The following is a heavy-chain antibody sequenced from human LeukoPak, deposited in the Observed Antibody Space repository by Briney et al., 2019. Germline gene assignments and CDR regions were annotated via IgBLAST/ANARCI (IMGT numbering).Heavy chain of an antibody. CDR1: GYTFTGYY. D-gene: IGHD3/OR15-3a*01. V-gene: IGHV1-2*04. Sequence: VSVKVSCKASGYTFTGYYMHWVRQAPGQGLEWMGWINPNSGGTDYAQKFQGWVTMTRDTSISTAYMELSRLRSDDTAVYYCARDLGTGSWVDYWGQGTLVTVSS. CDR2: INPNSGGT. CDR3: ARDLGTGSWVDY. J-gene: IGHJ4*02.